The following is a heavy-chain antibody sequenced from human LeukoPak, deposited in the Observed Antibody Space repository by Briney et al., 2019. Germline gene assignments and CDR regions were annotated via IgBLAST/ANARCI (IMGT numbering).Heavy chain of an antibody. CDR3: ARGPYYFDSSGYFY. CDR2: IYFSGTT. J-gene: IGHJ4*02. D-gene: IGHD3-22*01. V-gene: IGHV4-39*07. Sequence: SETLSLTCTVSGGSISSSSYYWGWIRQPPGKGLEWIGSIYFSGTTYYNPSLQSRVTISVDTAKNQFSLKVTSVTAADTAAYYCARGPYYFDSSGYFYWGQGSLVTVSS. CDR1: GGSISSSSYY.